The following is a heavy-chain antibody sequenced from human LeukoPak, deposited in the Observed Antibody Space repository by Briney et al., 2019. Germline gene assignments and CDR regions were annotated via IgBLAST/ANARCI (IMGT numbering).Heavy chain of an antibody. CDR3: ARDRGGMYMIDDY. CDR2: IIPILGIA. V-gene: IGHV1-69*04. CDR1: GGTFSSYA. J-gene: IGHJ4*02. D-gene: IGHD3-10*01. Sequence: GASVKVSCKASGGTFSSYAISWVRQAPGQGLEWMGRIIPILGIANYAQKFQGRVTITADKSTSTAYMELSSLRSEDTAVYYCARDRGGMYMIDDYWGQGTLVTVSS.